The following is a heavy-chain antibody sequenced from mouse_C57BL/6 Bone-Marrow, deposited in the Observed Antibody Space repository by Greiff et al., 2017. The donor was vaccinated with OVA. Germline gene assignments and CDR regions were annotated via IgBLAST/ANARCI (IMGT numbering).Heavy chain of an antibody. CDR3: ACFDY. CDR1: GYSFTGYY. Sequence: EVQLQQSGPELVKPGASVKISCKASGYSFTGYYMNWVKQSPEKSLEWIGEINPSTGGTTYNQKFKAKATLTVDKSSSTAYMQLKSLTSEDSAVYYCACFDYWGQGTTLTVSS. V-gene: IGHV1-42*01. CDR2: INPSTGGT. J-gene: IGHJ2*01.